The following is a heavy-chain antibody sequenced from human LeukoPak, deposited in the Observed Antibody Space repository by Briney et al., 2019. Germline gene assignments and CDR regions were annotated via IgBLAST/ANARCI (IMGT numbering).Heavy chain of an antibody. CDR2: INSDGSSA. CDR1: GFTFSSYW. J-gene: IGHJ4*02. CDR3: ARDRATAMFDY. Sequence: GGSLRLSCAGSGFTFSSYWMHWVRQAPGKGLVWVSRINSDGSSATYADSVKGRFTISRDNAKNTLYLQMNSLRGGDTAVYYCARDRATAMFDYWAQGTLVTVSS. D-gene: IGHD5-18*01. V-gene: IGHV3-74*01.